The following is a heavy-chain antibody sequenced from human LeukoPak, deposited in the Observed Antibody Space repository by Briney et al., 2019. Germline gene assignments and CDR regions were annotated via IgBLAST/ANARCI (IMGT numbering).Heavy chain of an antibody. CDR1: GGSISSGGYY. Sequence: SETLSLTCTVSGGSISSGGYYWSWIRQHPGKGLEWIGYIYYSGSTYYNPSLKSRVTISVDTSKNQFSLKLSSVTAADTAVYYCARTEYSSGWYALLDYWGQGTLVTVSS. J-gene: IGHJ4*02. D-gene: IGHD6-19*01. CDR3: ARTEYSSGWYALLDY. V-gene: IGHV4-31*03. CDR2: IYYSGST.